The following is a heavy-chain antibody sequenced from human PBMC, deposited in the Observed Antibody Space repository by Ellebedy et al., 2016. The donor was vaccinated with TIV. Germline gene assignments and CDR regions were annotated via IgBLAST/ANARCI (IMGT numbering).Heavy chain of an antibody. CDR3: AHMRGGSGWYEGLNFDY. CDR1: GFSLSTSGVG. Sequence: SGPTLVKPTQTPTLTCTFSGFSLSTSGVGVGWIRQPPGKALEWLALIYWDDDKRYSPSLKSRLTITKDTSKDQVVLTMTNMDPVDTATYYCAHMRGGSGWYEGLNFDYWGQGTLVTVSS. CDR2: IYWDDDK. D-gene: IGHD6-19*01. J-gene: IGHJ4*02. V-gene: IGHV2-5*02.